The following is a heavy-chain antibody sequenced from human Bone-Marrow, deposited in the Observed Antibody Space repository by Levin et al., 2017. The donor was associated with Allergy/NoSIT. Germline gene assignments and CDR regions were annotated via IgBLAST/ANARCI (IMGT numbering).Heavy chain of an antibody. CDR2: VYHNGDS. CDR1: GGSIGTYY. D-gene: IGHD5-24*01. J-gene: IGHJ4*02. CDR3: ARDGYNGIDY. V-gene: IGHV4-59*01. Sequence: SETLSLTCTVSGGSIGTYYWSWIRQPPGKGLEWIGYVYHNGDSRYNPSLAGRVTMSVDTSKNQFSLKVTSVTAADTAVYLCARDGYNGIDYWGQGTLVTVSS.